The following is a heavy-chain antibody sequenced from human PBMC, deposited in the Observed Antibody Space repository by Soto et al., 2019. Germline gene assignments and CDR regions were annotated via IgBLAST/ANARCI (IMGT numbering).Heavy chain of an antibody. V-gene: IGHV4-4*07. CDR2: IYSDGTT. CDR1: GGSISCYY. Sequence: SQTRSLTCTVGGGSISCYYWSWVRQPAERGLEWVGRIYSDGTTNYSPSLKSRVTMSLDTSKDQFSLHLNSVTAADTAVYYCSRVGCSNSKCYTRGMDVWGQGTTVTVSS. D-gene: IGHD2-2*01. CDR3: SRVGCSNSKCYTRGMDV. J-gene: IGHJ6*02.